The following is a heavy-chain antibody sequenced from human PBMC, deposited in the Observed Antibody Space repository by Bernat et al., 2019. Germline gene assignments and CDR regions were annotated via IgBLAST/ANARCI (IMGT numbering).Heavy chain of an antibody. Sequence: QVQLVQSGAEVKKPGSSVKVSCKASGGTFSSYTISWVRQAPGQGLEWMGRIIPILGIANYAQKFQGRVTSTADKSTSTAYMELSSLRSEDTAVYYCARETYYYGSGRGWFDPWGQGTLVTVSS. V-gene: IGHV1-69*08. CDR2: IIPILGIA. CDR1: GGTFSSYT. J-gene: IGHJ5*02. CDR3: ARETYYYGSGRGWFDP. D-gene: IGHD3-10*01.